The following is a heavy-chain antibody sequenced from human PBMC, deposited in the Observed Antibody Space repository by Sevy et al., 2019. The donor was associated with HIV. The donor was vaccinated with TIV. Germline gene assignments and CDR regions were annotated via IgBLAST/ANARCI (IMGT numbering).Heavy chain of an antibody. CDR2: IYYSGST. V-gene: IGHV4-30-4*01. D-gene: IGHD2-15*01. J-gene: IGHJ4*02. CDR1: GGSISSGDYY. Sequence: SETLSLTCNVSGGSISSGDYYWSWIRQPPGKGLEWIGYIYYSGSTYNSPSLKGRVTISVDTSKNQLSLKLSSVTAADTAVYYCARTKYCTGGNCYLYFDSWGQGTLVTVSS. CDR3: ARTKYCTGGNCYLYFDS.